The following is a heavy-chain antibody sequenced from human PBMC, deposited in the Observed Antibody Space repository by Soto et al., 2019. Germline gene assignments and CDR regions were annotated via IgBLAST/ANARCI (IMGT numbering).Heavy chain of an antibody. CDR3: ARDSGGGADY. Sequence: QVQLQASGPGLVKPSGTLSLTCAVSGGSISSSNWWSWVRQPPGKGLEWIGEIYHTGSTTYNPSLNSRVTISVDKSKIQFSLELRSVTAADTAVYYCARDSGGGADYWGQGTLVTVSS. D-gene: IGHD2-21*01. J-gene: IGHJ4*02. V-gene: IGHV4-4*02. CDR1: GGSISSSNW. CDR2: IYHTGST.